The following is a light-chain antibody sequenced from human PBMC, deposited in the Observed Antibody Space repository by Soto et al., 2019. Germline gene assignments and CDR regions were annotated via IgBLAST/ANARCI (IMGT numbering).Light chain of an antibody. V-gene: IGKV3-20*01. CDR2: GAS. CDR1: QSVSSSY. J-gene: IGKJ3*01. CDR3: QQYGSSPPVT. Sequence: IVMTQTPRSLSVTPGEPASISCASSQSVSSSYLAWYQQKPGQAPRLLIYGASSRATGIPDRFSGSGSGTDFTLTISRLEPEDFAVYYCQQYGSSPPVTFGPGTKVDI.